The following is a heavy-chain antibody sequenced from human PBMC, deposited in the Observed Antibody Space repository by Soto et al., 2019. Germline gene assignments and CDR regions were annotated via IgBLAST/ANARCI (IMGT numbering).Heavy chain of an antibody. D-gene: IGHD3-22*01. J-gene: IGHJ4*02. CDR1: GFTFSSYG. CDR3: ARETSNDSSGAYYFDY. CDR2: IWDYGRNK. Sequence: VVSPRLSCAASGFTFSSYGMHWVRQAPGKGLEWVAVIWDYGRNKYYADSVKGRFTISRDNSKNTLYLQMNSLRAEDTAVYYCARETSNDSSGAYYFDYWGQGTLVTGSS. V-gene: IGHV3-33*01.